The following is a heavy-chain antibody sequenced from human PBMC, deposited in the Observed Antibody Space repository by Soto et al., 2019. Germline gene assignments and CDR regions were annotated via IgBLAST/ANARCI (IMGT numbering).Heavy chain of an antibody. CDR3: ARGYYDILTAFDY. CDR2: IIPIFGTA. CDR1: GGTFSSYA. Sequence: VASVKVSCKASGGTFSSYAISWVRQAPGQGLEWMGGIIPIFGTANYAQKFQGRVTITADESTSTAYMELSSLRSEDTAVYYCARGYYDILTAFDYWGQGTLVTVSS. D-gene: IGHD3-9*01. J-gene: IGHJ4*02. V-gene: IGHV1-69*13.